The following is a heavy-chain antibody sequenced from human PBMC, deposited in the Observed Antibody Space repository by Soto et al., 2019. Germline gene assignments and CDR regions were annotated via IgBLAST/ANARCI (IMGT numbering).Heavy chain of an antibody. Sequence: QLQLQESGPRLVKPSETLSLTCTVSGXSXXXXXXRXXRQSXXRGXEWFGYVHFSGTTNYNPSLKSRVAMSLDSSRKQFSLTLNSVTAXDTAVYYXAXGXXXXYXXXXXAGXFDFXGQGILVTVSS. CDR3: AXGXXXXYXXXXXAGXFDF. V-gene: IGHV4-59*01. J-gene: IGHJ4*02. CDR1: GXSXXXXX. CDR2: VHFSGTT. D-gene: IGHD4-17*01.